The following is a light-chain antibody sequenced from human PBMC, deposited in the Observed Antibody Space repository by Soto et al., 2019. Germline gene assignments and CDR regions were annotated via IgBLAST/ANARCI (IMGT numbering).Light chain of an antibody. Sequence: QSVLTQPRSVSVSPGQSVTISCTGTSDDVGVYNYVSWYQQHPGKAPKLIIYDVSKRPSGVPDRFSGSKSGNTASLTISGLQAEDEADYYCCSYAGGPYVFGTGTKVTVL. V-gene: IGLV2-11*01. J-gene: IGLJ1*01. CDR1: SDDVGVYNY. CDR2: DVS. CDR3: CSYAGGPYV.